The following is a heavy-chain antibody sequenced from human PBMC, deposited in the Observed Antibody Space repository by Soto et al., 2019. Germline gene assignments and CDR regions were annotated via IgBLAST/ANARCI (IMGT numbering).Heavy chain of an antibody. CDR2: LYYSGSS. CDR3: ARGDYDVLSGYLSPGDF. J-gene: IGHJ4*02. V-gene: IGHV4-39*01. D-gene: IGHD3-3*01. Sequence: QLQLQESGPGLVKPSETLSLTCTVSGASISSSSYYWGWIRQPPGKGLECIGYLYYSGSSYYNPSLKSRVPISVDRSKNQFSLKVSSVTAADTAVYYCARGDYDVLSGYLSPGDFWGQGTLVTVSS. CDR1: GASISSSSYY.